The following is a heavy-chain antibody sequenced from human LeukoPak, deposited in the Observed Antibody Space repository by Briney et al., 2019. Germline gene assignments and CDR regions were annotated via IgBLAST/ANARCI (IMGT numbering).Heavy chain of an antibody. CDR1: GYSISSGYY. CDR3: ARHSMVRGVINDDY. CDR2: ISHSGST. Sequence: SETLSLTCTVSGYSISSGYYWGWIRQPPGQGLEWIGSISHSGSTYYNPSLKSRVSISVDTSKNQFSLRLSSVTAADTAVYYCARHSMVRGVINDDYWGQGTLVTVSS. D-gene: IGHD3-10*01. V-gene: IGHV4-38-2*02. J-gene: IGHJ4*02.